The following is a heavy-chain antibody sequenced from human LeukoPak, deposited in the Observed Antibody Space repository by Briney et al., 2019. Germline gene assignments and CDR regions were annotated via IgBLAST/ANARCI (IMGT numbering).Heavy chain of an antibody. J-gene: IGHJ5*02. V-gene: IGHV3-33*01. Sequence: QPGRSLRLSCAASGFTFSSYGMHWVRQAPGKGLEWVAVIWSDGSSKHYGDSVKGRFTISRDNANNSLYLQMNSLRAEDTAVYFCARLNVDNCFDPWGQGTLVTVSS. CDR3: ARLNVDNCFDP. CDR1: GFTFSSYG. CDR2: IWSDGSSK.